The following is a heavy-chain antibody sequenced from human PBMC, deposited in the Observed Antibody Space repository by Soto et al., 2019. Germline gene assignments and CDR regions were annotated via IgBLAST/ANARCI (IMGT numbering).Heavy chain of an antibody. D-gene: IGHD5-12*01. CDR2: ISAGNGNT. CDR3: ARCGSDYDSSSLDWLDP. J-gene: IGHJ5*02. CDR1: GYIFTNYA. Sequence: GASVKVSCKASGYIFTNYAMHWVRQAPGQRLEWMGWISAGNGNTKYSQKFQGRVTITRDTSASTDYMELSSLSSEDTAVYYCARCGSDYDSSSLDWLDPWGQGTLVTVSS. V-gene: IGHV1-3*01.